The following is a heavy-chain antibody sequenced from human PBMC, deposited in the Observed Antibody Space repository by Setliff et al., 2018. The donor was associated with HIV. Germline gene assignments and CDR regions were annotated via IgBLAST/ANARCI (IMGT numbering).Heavy chain of an antibody. J-gene: IGHJ4*02. V-gene: IGHV4-39*01. D-gene: IGHD3-22*01. CDR1: GGSISSRSNY. CDR2: IYYTGTT. Sequence: PSETLSLTCTVSGGSISSRSNYWGWIRQPPGKGLEWIGTIYYTGTTYYNPSLQSRVTLSVDTSKNQFSLKLSSVTAADTAFYYCANPYYDISGYYFYYFDYWGQGTLVTVSS. CDR3: ANPYYDISGYYFYYFDY.